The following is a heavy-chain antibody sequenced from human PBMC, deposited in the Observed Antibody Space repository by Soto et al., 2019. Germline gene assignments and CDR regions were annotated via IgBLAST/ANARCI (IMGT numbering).Heavy chain of an antibody. V-gene: IGHV3-30-3*01. CDR3: ARDVPVVVPAAILGGYFDY. J-gene: IGHJ4*02. D-gene: IGHD2-2*01. Sequence: QVQLVESGGGVVQPGRSLRLSCAASGFTFSSYAMHWVRQAPGKGLEWVAVISYDGSNKYYADSVKGRFTISRDNSKNTLYLPMHSLRAEDTAVYYCARDVPVVVPAAILGGYFDYCGQGALVPVSS. CDR1: GFTFSSYA. CDR2: ISYDGSNK.